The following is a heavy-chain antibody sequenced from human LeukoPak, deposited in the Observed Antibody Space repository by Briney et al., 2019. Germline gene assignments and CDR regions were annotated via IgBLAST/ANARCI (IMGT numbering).Heavy chain of an antibody. CDR1: ASTFGRSG. CDR2: ISDDGSNK. J-gene: IGHJ5*02. V-gene: IGHV3-30*18. CDR3: AKGDGSGSYYRNWFDP. D-gene: IGHD3-10*01. Sequence: GGSLRPSCAASASTFGRSGMPWVRQAPASRLPRAHVISDDGSNKYYADSVKGRFTSSRDNSKNTLYLQMNSLRAEDTAVYYCAKGDGSGSYYRNWFDPWGQGTLVTVSS.